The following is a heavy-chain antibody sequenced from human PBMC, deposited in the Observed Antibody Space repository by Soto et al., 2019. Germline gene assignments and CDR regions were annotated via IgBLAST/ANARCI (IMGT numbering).Heavy chain of an antibody. V-gene: IGHV5-51*01. CDR1: GYSFTSYW. CDR3: ATSLSYNWNQRWIFDY. D-gene: IGHD1-20*01. Sequence: GESLKISCKGSGYSFTSYWIGWVRQMPGKGLEWMGIIYPGDSDTRYSPSFQGQVTISADKSISTAYLQWSSLKASDTAMYYCATSLSYNWNQRWIFDYWGQGTLVTVSS. J-gene: IGHJ4*02. CDR2: IYPGDSDT.